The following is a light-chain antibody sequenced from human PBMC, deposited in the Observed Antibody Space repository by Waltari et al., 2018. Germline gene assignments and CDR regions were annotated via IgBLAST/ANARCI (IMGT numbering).Light chain of an antibody. Sequence: QSVLTQPPSVSGAPGQRVTISCTGSSSNIGSPYNVHWYQQLPGRAPKLLIYDDSHRPSGVPDRFSGSKSGTSASLAITGLQAEDEAEYFCQSYDSGLNGLFFGGGTKVTVL. J-gene: IGLJ2*01. V-gene: IGLV1-40*01. CDR1: SSNIGSPYN. CDR2: DDS. CDR3: QSYDSGLNGLF.